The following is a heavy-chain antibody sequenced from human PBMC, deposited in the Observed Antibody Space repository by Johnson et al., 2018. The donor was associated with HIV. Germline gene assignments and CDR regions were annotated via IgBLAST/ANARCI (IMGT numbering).Heavy chain of an antibody. CDR3: ARDPDI. CDR1: GLTFSRYG. J-gene: IGHJ3*02. CDR2: ILYDGSNK. V-gene: IGHV3-30*19. Sequence: QVQLVESGGGGVQPGRSLRLSCVVSGLTFSRYGMYWVRQAPGWGLEWVAAILYDGSNKYYADSVKGRFTISRDNSKNTLYLQMNSLRAEDTAVYYCARDPDIWGQGTMVTVSS.